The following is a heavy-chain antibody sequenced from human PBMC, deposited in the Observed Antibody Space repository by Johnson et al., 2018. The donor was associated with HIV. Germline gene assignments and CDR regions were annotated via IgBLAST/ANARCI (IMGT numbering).Heavy chain of an antibody. CDR2: INWNGGST. J-gene: IGHJ3*02. CDR1: GFTFDDYG. CDR3: ARKGERGIAVAEDAFDI. D-gene: IGHD6-19*01. V-gene: IGHV3-20*04. Sequence: VQLVESGGNLVQPGGSLRLSCAGSGFTFDDYGMSWVRQAPGKGLAWVSGINWNGGSTGYADSVKGRFTISRDNAKNSLYLQMNSLRAEDTGLYYCARKGERGIAVAEDAFDIWGQGTMVTVSS.